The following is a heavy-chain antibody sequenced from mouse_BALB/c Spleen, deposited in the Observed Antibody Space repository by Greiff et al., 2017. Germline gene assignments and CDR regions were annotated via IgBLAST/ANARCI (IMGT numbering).Heavy chain of an antibody. CDR1: GFTFSDYY. J-gene: IGHJ2*01. CDR3: ARHRDYFDY. CDR2: ISDGGSYT. Sequence: EVMLVESGGGLVKPGGSLKLSCAASGFTFSDYYMYWVRQTPEKRLEWVATISDGGSYTYYPDSVKGRFTISRDNAKNTLYLQMSSLKSEDTAMYYCARHRDYFDYWGQGTTLTVSS. V-gene: IGHV5-4*02. D-gene: IGHD2-14*01.